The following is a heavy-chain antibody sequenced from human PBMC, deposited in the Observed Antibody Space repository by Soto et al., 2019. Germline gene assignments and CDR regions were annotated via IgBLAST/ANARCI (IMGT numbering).Heavy chain of an antibody. J-gene: IGHJ6*02. D-gene: IGHD2-2*01. CDR1: GGTFSSYA. CDR3: ARSQGSSTSLDIYYYYYYGMDV. Sequence: QVQLVQSGAEVKKPGSSVKVSCKASGGTFSSYAISWVRQAPGQGLEWMGGIIPIPGTANYAQKFQGRVTITADESTSTAYMELSSLRAEDTAVYYCARSQGSSTSLDIYYYYYYGMDVWGQGTTVTFSS. CDR2: IIPIPGTA. V-gene: IGHV1-69*01.